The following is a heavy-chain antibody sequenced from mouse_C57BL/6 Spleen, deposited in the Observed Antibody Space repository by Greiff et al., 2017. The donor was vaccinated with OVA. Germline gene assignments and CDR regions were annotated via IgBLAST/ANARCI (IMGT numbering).Heavy chain of an antibody. Sequence: VKLMESGAELVRPGASVKLSCKASGYTFTDYYINWVKQRPGQGLEWIARIYPGSGNTYYNEKFKGKATLTAEKSSSTAYMQLSSLTSEDSAVYFCARDGGDYWGQGTTLTVSS. CDR1: GYTFTDYY. V-gene: IGHV1-76*01. CDR3: ARDGGDY. CDR2: IYPGSGNT. J-gene: IGHJ2*01. D-gene: IGHD1-1*02.